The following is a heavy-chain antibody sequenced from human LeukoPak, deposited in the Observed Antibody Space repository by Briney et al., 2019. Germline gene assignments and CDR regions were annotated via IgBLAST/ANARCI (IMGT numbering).Heavy chain of an antibody. J-gene: IGHJ4*02. Sequence: GASVKVSCKASGGTFSSYAISWVRQAPGQGLEWMGGIIPIFGTANYAQKFQGRVTITADESTSTAYMELSSLRSEDTAVYYCARLTGYYTQGYFDYWGQGTLVTASS. CDR2: IIPIFGTA. CDR1: GGTFSSYA. CDR3: ARLTGYYTQGYFDY. V-gene: IGHV1-69*13. D-gene: IGHD3-9*01.